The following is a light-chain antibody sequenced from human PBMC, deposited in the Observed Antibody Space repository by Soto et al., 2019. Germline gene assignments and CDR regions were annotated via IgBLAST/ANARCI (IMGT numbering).Light chain of an antibody. CDR3: QQYNTYST. V-gene: IGKV1-5*01. Sequence: DIQMTQSPSSLSASFGDRVTITCRASHIIGTWLAWYQQKPGKAPKLLIYDASSLESGVSSRFSGSGSGTEFTLTISSLQPDDFATYYCQQYNTYSTFGQGTKVDIK. CDR1: HIIGTW. CDR2: DAS. J-gene: IGKJ1*01.